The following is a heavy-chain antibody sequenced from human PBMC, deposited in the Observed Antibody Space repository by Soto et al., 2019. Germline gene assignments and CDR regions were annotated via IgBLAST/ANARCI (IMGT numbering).Heavy chain of an antibody. J-gene: IGHJ4*02. Sequence: EVQLVESGGGLVKPGGSLRLSCAASGFTFSSYSINWVRQAPGKGLEWVSSISSSSSYIYYADSVKGRFTISRDNAKNSLYLQMNSLRAEDKAVYYCSRDPHYDFWRGSYTYLGQGTIVTVSS. CDR2: ISSSSSYI. D-gene: IGHD3-3*01. V-gene: IGHV3-21*01. CDR3: SRDPHYDFWRGSYTY. CDR1: GFTFSSYS.